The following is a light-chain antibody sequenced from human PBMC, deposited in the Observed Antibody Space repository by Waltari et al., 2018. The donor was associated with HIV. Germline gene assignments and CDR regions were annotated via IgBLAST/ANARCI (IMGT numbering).Light chain of an antibody. CDR1: HLRAKF. CDR2: QDS. J-gene: IGLJ2*01. CDR3: QAWDRSVV. Sequence: SYELTQPPSVSVSPGQTASITCSGDHLRAKFVCWYQQRPGQPPVLVMYQDSKRPSGIPERFSGSNSGNTATLTITGTQSMDEADYYCQAWDRSVVFGGGTKLTVL. V-gene: IGLV3-1*01.